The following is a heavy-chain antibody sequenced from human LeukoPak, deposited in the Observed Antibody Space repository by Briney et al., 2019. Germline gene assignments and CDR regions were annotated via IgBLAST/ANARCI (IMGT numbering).Heavy chain of an antibody. D-gene: IGHD6-13*01. V-gene: IGHV4-34*01. CDR3: ARVKYSSRSYYYDSLDV. CDR1: GGSFSGYY. CDR2: INHSGST. Sequence: SETLSLTCAVYGGSFSGYYWSWIRQPPGKGLEWIGEINHSGSTNYNPSLKSRVTISVDTSKNQFSLKLSSVSAADTAVYYCARVKYSSRSYYYDSLDVWGKGTTVTVSS. J-gene: IGHJ6*03.